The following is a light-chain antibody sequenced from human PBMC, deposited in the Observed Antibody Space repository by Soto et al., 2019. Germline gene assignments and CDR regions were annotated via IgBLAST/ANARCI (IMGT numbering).Light chain of an antibody. V-gene: IGKV2-30*01. J-gene: IGKJ2*03. CDR2: KAS. Sequence: VVMTQSPLSLPVTLGQPASISCRSSQSLVYSDGNTYLNWFQQRPGQSPRRLIYKASNRDSGVPDRFSGSGSGTDFTLKISRVEAEDVGVYYCMQGTHWPPYSFGQGTKLEIK. CDR1: QSLVYSDGNTY. CDR3: MQGTHWPPYS.